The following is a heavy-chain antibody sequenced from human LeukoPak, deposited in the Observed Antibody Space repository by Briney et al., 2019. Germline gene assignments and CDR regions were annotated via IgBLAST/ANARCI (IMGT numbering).Heavy chain of an antibody. D-gene: IGHD5/OR15-5a*01. CDR2: IKSDGTWT. CDR1: GFSIGGYW. J-gene: IGHJ4*02. CDR3: AASVEGAWVSDY. Sequence: SGGSLRLSCTASGFSIGGYWMHWVRQDPGKGLQWVSRIKSDGTWTTYTDAVRGRFAISRDNGKNTAYLEMNTLRAEDTAVYFCAASVEGAWVSDYWGQGTLVTVSS. V-gene: IGHV3-74*01.